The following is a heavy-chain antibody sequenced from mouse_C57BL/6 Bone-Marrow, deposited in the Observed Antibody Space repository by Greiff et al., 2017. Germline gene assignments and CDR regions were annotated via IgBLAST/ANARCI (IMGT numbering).Heavy chain of an antibody. V-gene: IGHV5-16*01. Sequence: EVHLVESEGGLVQPGSSMKLSCTASGFTFSDYYMAWVRQVPEKGLEWVANINYDGSSTYYLDSLKSRFIISRDNAKNILYLQMSSLKSEDTATYYWARDRFPYARDYWGQGTSVTVSS. CDR2: INYDGSST. CDR1: GFTFSDYY. J-gene: IGHJ4*01. CDR3: ARDRFPYARDY.